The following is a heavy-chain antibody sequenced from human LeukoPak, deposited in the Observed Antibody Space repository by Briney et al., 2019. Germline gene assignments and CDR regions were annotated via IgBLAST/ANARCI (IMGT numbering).Heavy chain of an antibody. V-gene: IGHV3-7*01. CDR2: INEDGSNK. Sequence: PGGSLRLSCAASGFSFSNHYMRWIRQAPGKGLEWVANINEDGSNKWHLGSVKGRFTVSRDNARNALYLQMNSLRVEDTAVYYCTRVIVAVPGYFDYFDFGGQGALVTVSS. J-gene: IGHJ4*02. CDR3: TRVIVAVPGYFDYFDF. CDR1: GFSFSNHY. D-gene: IGHD6-19*01.